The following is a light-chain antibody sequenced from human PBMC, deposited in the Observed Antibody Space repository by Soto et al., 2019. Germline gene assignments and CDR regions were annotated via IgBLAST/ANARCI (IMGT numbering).Light chain of an antibody. J-gene: IGLJ3*02. Sequence: QSVLTQPPSVSGAPGQRVTISCTESSSNIGAGYDVHWYQQLPGTAPKLLIYGNSNRPSGVPDRFSGSKSGTSASLAITGRQEEDEADYYCQSYDSSMSGWVFGGGTKLTVL. V-gene: IGLV1-40*01. CDR3: QSYDSSMSGWV. CDR1: SSNIGAGYD. CDR2: GNS.